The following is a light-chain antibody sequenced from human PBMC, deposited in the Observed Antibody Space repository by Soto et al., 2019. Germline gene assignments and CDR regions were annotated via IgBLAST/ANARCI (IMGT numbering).Light chain of an antibody. Sequence: IVMTQSPATLSVSPGERATLSCRASQSVGGDLAWYQRKPGQAPRLLIFHASTRATGIPDRFSGSGSGTDFTLTVSRLEPEDSAVYYCHQYGSSPFTFGPGTKVDIK. CDR1: QSVGGD. CDR3: HQYGSSPFT. CDR2: HAS. V-gene: IGKV3-20*01. J-gene: IGKJ3*01.